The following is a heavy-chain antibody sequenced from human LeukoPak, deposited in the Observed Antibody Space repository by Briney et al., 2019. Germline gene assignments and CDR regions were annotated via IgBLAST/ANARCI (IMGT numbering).Heavy chain of an antibody. J-gene: IGHJ4*02. D-gene: IGHD4-17*01. V-gene: IGHV3-53*01. Sequence: GGSLRLSCAASGFSVSSNYMSWVRQAPGKGLEWVSVLYSGGSTYYADSVKGRFTISRDNAKNTLCLQMNSLRVEDTAVYYCARDEPTVTTGPPVGSWGQGTLVTVSS. CDR2: LYSGGST. CDR1: GFSVSSNY. CDR3: ARDEPTVTTGPPVGS.